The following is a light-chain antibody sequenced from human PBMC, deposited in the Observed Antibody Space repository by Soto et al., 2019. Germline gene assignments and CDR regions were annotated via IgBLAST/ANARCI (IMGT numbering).Light chain of an antibody. CDR2: GAS. J-gene: IGKJ5*01. V-gene: IGKV3-20*01. Sequence: EIVLTQSPGTLSLSPGERATLSCRASQSASSNNLAWYHQKPGQPPRLLIYGASSRATGIPDRFSGSGSGTDFTLTISRLEPDDFAVYYCQQYDNSITFGQGTRLEIE. CDR1: QSASSNN. CDR3: QQYDNSIT.